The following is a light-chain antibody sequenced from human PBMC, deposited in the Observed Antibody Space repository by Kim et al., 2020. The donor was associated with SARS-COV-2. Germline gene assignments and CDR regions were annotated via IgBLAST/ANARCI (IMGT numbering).Light chain of an antibody. CDR1: QSVGSY. V-gene: IGKV3D-15*01. CDR3: QQYNDWPPGDT. Sequence: EIVMTQSPATLSVSPGERATLSRRAGQSVGSYVAWYQQKPGQSPRLLIYDASTRATGIPARFSGSGSGTEFTLTISNLQSEDVALYDCQQYNDWPPGDTFGQGTKLEI. J-gene: IGKJ2*01. CDR2: DAS.